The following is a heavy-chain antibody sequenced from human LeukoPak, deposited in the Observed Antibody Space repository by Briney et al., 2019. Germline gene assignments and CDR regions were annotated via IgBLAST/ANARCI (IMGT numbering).Heavy chain of an antibody. V-gene: IGHV3-21*01. J-gene: IGHJ4*02. CDR3: ATDVPAVTIFGY. Sequence: GGSLRLSCAASGFTFSNYGMNWVRQAPGKGLEWVSSISSSSNSIWYADSVKARFTISRDNAKSSLYLQMNSLRAEDTAVYYCATDVPAVTIFGYWGQGTLVTVSS. CDR1: GFTFSNYG. D-gene: IGHD2-2*01. CDR2: ISSSSNSI.